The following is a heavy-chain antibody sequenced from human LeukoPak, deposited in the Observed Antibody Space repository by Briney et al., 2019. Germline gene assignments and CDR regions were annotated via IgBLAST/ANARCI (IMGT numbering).Heavy chain of an antibody. Sequence: GGSLRLSCAASGFTFSSYSMNWVRQAPGKGLEWVSSISSSSSYIYYADSVKGRFTISRDNAKNSLYLQMNSLRAEDTAVYYCARGNIAAADTKVAFDIWGQGTMVTVSS. CDR3: ARGNIAAADTKVAFDI. CDR1: GFTFSSYS. V-gene: IGHV3-21*01. J-gene: IGHJ3*02. D-gene: IGHD6-13*01. CDR2: ISSSSSYI.